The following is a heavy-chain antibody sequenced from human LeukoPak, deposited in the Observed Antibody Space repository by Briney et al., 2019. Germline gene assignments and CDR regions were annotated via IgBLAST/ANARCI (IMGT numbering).Heavy chain of an antibody. CDR3: SSCSSTSSTDY. CDR2: INPSGGST. CDR1: GSTFPSYY. D-gene: IGHD2-2*01. J-gene: IGHJ4*02. Sequence: GGSVKVSCKASGSTFPSYYKHWVRQAPGQGLEWMGIINPSGGSTSYAQKFQGRVTMTRATSTSTVYMELSSLRSEDTAVYYCSSCSSTSSTDYWGEGTLVTVSS. V-gene: IGHV1-46*01.